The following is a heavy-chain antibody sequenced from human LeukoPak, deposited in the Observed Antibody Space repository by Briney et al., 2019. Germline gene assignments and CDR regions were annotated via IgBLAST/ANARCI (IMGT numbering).Heavy chain of an antibody. CDR1: GCSISSYY. CDR2: IYYSGST. CDR3: ARDRDGYNGGIDY. J-gene: IGHJ4*02. Sequence: SETLSLTCTGSGCSISSYYWSWIRQPPGMGLEWIGNIYYSGSTNYNPSLESRVTISVDTSKNQFSLKLSSVTAADTAVYYCARDRDGYNGGIDYWGQGTLVTVSS. V-gene: IGHV4-59*01. D-gene: IGHD5-24*01.